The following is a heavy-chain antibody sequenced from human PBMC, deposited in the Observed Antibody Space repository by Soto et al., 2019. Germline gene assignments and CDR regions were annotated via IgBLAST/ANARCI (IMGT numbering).Heavy chain of an antibody. CDR1: GYTFTSYY. V-gene: IGHV1-46*03. Sequence: ASVKVSCKASGYTFTSYYMHWVRQAPGQGLEWMGIINPSGGSTSYAQKFQGRVTMTRGTSTSTVYMELSSLRSEDTAVYYCARAMTTVTNYYYYYYMDVWGKGTTVTVSS. CDR3: ARAMTTVTNYYYYYYMDV. CDR2: INPSGGST. D-gene: IGHD4-17*01. J-gene: IGHJ6*03.